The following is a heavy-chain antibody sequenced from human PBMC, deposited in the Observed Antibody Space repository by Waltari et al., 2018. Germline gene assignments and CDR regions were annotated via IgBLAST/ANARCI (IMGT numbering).Heavy chain of an antibody. D-gene: IGHD6-19*01. V-gene: IGHV3-30*01. CDR2: ISYDGSNK. CDR3: ARDRSKQWLVRNYFDY. J-gene: IGHJ4*02. Sequence: QVQLVESGGGVVQPGRSLRLSCAASGFTFSSYAMHWVRQAPGKGLEWVAVISYDGSNKYYADSVKGRFTISRDNSKNTLYLQMNSLRAEDTAVYYCARDRSKQWLVRNYFDYWGQGTLVTVSS. CDR1: GFTFSSYA.